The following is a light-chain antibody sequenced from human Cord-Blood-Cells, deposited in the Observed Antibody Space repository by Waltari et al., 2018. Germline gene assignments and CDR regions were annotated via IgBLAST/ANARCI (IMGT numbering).Light chain of an antibody. CDR1: SSDVGGSNY. J-gene: IGLJ3*02. CDR2: DVS. CDR3: SSYTSSSTLV. V-gene: IGLV2-14*01. Sequence: QSALTQPSSVSWSPGQSLTISCTGTSSDVGGSNYVPWYQQHPGKAPKLMIYDVSNRPSGVSNRFSGSKSGNTASLTISGLQAEDEADYYCSSYTSSSTLVFGGGTKLTVL.